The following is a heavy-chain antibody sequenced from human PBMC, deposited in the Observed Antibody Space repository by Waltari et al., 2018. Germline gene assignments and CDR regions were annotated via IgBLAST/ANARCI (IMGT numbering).Heavy chain of an antibody. CDR2: IKGDESER. J-gene: IGHJ4*02. V-gene: IGHV3-7*03. CDR1: GFSLRRYW. CDR3: GRSDVAIPGDN. Sequence: EVKLVESGGSQVQPGGSLLLSCEGPGFSLRRYWISWVRQAPGKGPEWVANIKGDESERYYLDSVKGRFSISRDNAANTVYLRMNYLRSEDAAIYYCGRSDVAIPGDNWGQGTQVIVSS. D-gene: IGHD2-2*02.